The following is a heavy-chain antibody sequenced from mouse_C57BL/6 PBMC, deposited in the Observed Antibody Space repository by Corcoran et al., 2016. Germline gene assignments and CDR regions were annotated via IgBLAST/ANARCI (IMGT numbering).Heavy chain of an antibody. Sequence: QIQLVQSGPELKKPGETVKISCKASGYTFTTYGMSWVKQAPGKGLKWMGWINTYSGVPTYADDFKGRFAFSLETSASTAYLQINNLKNEDTATYFCAREGSTVVATFHWYFDVWGTGTTVIVSS. J-gene: IGHJ1*03. CDR3: AREGSTVVATFHWYFDV. CDR1: GYTFTTYG. V-gene: IGHV9-3*01. D-gene: IGHD1-1*01. CDR2: INTYSGVP.